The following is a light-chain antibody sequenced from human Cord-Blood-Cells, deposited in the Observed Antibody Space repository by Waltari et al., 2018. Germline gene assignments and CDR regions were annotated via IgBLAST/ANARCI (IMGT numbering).Light chain of an antibody. CDR3: QPYNNWPRT. Sequence: EIEMTQSPATPSVSPGERATLSCSASQSVSSNLAWYQQKPGQAPRLLIYDASTRATGIPASFSGSGSGTAFTLTISSLQSEDFAVYYCQPYNNWPRTFGQGTKVEIK. CDR1: QSVSSN. CDR2: DAS. V-gene: IGKV3-15*01. J-gene: IGKJ1*01.